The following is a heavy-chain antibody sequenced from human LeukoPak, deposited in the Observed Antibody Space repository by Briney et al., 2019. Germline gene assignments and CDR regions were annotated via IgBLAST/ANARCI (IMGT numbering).Heavy chain of an antibody. CDR1: GYTYRSYS. D-gene: IGHD4-11*01. CDR3: ARDPYSGLFDY. CDR2: ISSSSSYI. V-gene: IGHV3-21*01. Sequence: SCKASGYTYRSYSMNWVRQAPGKGLEWVSSISSSSSYIYYADSVKGRFTISRDNAKNSLYLQMNSLRAEDTALYYCARDPYSGLFDYWGQGTLVTVSS. J-gene: IGHJ4*02.